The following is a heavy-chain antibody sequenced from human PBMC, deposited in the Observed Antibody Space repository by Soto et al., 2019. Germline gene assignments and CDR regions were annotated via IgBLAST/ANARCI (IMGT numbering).Heavy chain of an antibody. Sequence: GSLRLSCAASGFAFSSAWMSWVRQAPGKGLEWVGRLKSEAAGGTTDYAAPVKGRFTISRDDSKNTLYLQMNSLKTDDTAVYYCSYDSSRGDYWGLGTLVTVSS. J-gene: IGHJ4*02. D-gene: IGHD3-22*01. CDR1: GFAFSSAW. V-gene: IGHV3-15*01. CDR3: SYDSSRGDY. CDR2: LKSEAAGGTT.